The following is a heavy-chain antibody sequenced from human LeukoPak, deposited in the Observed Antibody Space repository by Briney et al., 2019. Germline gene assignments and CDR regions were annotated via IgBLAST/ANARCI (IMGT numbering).Heavy chain of an antibody. CDR3: AKRAYCSGGSCYQFDY. J-gene: IGHJ4*02. V-gene: IGHV3-30-3*02. Sequence: GSLRLSCAASGFTFSSYAMHWVRQAPGKGLEWVAVISYDGSNKYYADSVKGRFTISRDNSKNTLYLQMNSLRAEDTAVYYCAKRAYCSGGSCYQFDYWGQGTLVTVSS. CDR2: ISYDGSNK. CDR1: GFTFSSYA. D-gene: IGHD2-15*01.